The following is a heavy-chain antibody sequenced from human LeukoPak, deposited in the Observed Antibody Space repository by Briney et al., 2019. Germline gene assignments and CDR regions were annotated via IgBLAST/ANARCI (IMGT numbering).Heavy chain of an antibody. D-gene: IGHD2-2*03. CDR1: GGTFSSYA. CDR2: IIPIFGTA. Sequence: ASVKVSCKASGGTFSSYAISWVRQAPGQGLEWMGGIIPIFGTANYAQKFQGRVTITADESTSTAYMGLSSLRSEDTAVYYCARDLMDIVVVPAATDFLSGYGMVVWGQGTTVTVSS. CDR3: ARDLMDIVVVPAATDFLSGYGMVV. J-gene: IGHJ6*02. V-gene: IGHV1-69*01.